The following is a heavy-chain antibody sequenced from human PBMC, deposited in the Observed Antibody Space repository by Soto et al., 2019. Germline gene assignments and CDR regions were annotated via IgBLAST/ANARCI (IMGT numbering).Heavy chain of an antibody. D-gene: IGHD6-6*01. Sequence: GGSLRLSCAASGFTFSSYGMHWVRQAPGKGLEWVAVISYDGSNKYYADSVKGRFTISRDNSKNTLYLQMNSLRAEDTAVYYCAKDLGIAARLATDVWGKGTTVTVSS. CDR1: GFTFSSYG. CDR2: ISYDGSNK. CDR3: AKDLGIAARLATDV. J-gene: IGHJ6*04. V-gene: IGHV3-30*18.